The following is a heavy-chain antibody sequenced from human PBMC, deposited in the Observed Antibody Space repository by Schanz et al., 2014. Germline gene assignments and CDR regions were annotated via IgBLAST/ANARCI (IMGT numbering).Heavy chain of an antibody. CDR3: ARVSMEFERGKSYYYYMDV. D-gene: IGHD3-10*01. J-gene: IGHJ6*03. CDR1: GYTFVSYS. CDR2: INPSGGGT. V-gene: IGHV1-46*01. Sequence: QVQLVQSGAEVKKPGASVKVSCKASGYTFVSYSMHWVRQAPGQGLEWMGIINPSGGGTSYAQKFQGRVTVTRDTSTSTVYMELNSLRSEDTAVYYCARVSMEFERGKSYYYYMDVWGRGTTVTVSS.